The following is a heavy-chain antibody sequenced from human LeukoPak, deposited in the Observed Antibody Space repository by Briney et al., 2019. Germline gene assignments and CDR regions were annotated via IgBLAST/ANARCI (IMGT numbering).Heavy chain of an antibody. D-gene: IGHD2-21*01. Sequence: GGSLRLSCAASGFPFSSYAMSWVRQAPGKGLEWVSTISNSDDSTYYADSVKGRFTISRENSKNTLYLQMNSLRAEDTAVYYCATDILAGYSVLYYYYYMDVWGKGTTVTVSS. V-gene: IGHV3-23*01. CDR1: GFPFSSYA. J-gene: IGHJ6*03. CDR2: ISNSDDST. CDR3: ATDILAGYSVLYYYYYMDV.